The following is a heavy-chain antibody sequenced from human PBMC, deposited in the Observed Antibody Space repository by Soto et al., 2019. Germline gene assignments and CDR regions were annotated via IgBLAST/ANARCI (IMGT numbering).Heavy chain of an antibody. D-gene: IGHD3-3*01. CDR1: GYTLTELS. V-gene: IGHV1-24*01. J-gene: IGHJ6*02. CDR3: ATVRFLEWTPYYYYGMDV. Sequence: GASVKVSCKVSGYTLTELSMHWVRQAPGKGLEWMGGFDPEDGETIYAQKFQGRVTMTEDTSTDTAYMELSSLRSEDTAVYYCATVRFLEWTPYYYYGMDVWGQGTTVTV. CDR2: FDPEDGET.